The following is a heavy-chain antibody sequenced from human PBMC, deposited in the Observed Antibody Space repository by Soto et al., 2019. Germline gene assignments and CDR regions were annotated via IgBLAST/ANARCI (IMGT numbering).Heavy chain of an antibody. CDR2: INAGNGNT. D-gene: IGHD5-12*01. J-gene: IGHJ6*02. Sequence: QVQLVQSGAEEKKPGASVKVSCKASGYTFTNYAIHWVRQAPGQRLEWMGWINAGNGNTKYSQKCQGRVTITRDTSASTAYMELSSLRSEATAVYYCATSYSAYDYHYYYGMDVWGQGTTVTVSS. CDR1: GYTFTNYA. CDR3: ATSYSAYDYHYYYGMDV. V-gene: IGHV1-3*05.